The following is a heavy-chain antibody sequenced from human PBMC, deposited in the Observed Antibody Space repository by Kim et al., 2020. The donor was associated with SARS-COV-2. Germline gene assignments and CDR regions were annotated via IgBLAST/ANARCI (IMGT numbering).Heavy chain of an antibody. CDR2: IYSSGSP. V-gene: IGHV4-59*08. J-gene: IGHJ4*02. D-gene: IGHD3-10*01. CDR1: GGSMSSY. CDR3: ARLNGYYGSGSLPDY. Sequence: SETLSLTCTVSGGSMSSYWSWIRQPPGKGLEWIGYIYSSGSPNYNPSLRSRVTISVDTSKNQFSLRLSSVTAADTAVYYCARLNGYYGSGSLPDYWGQGTLVPVSS.